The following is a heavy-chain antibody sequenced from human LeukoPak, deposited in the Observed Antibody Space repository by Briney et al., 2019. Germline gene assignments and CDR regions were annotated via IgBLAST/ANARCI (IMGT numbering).Heavy chain of an antibody. CDR2: IYYSGTT. CDR3: ARGVYIAAAQYGY. J-gene: IGHJ4*02. Sequence: KPSETLSLTCTVSGGSISSYYWSWIRQPPGKGLEWSGYIYYSGTTNYNPSLKSRVTISVDPSKNPFSLQLRSVTAADTAVYYCARGVYIAAAQYGYWGQGTLVTVSS. V-gene: IGHV4-59*01. D-gene: IGHD6-13*01. CDR1: GGSISSYY.